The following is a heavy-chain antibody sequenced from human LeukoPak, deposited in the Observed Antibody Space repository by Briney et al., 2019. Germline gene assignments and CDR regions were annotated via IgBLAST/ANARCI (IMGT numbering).Heavy chain of an antibody. Sequence: GGSLRLSCVASGFTLSDYYMNWVRQTPEKVLEWIAHISGDSDTIYYTDSVKGRFTISRDNARNSLFLQMDSLRAEDTAVYYCARDSNTAMIILDHWGQGTPVTVSS. CDR1: GFTLSDYY. CDR3: ARDSNTAMIILDH. CDR2: ISGDSDTI. V-gene: IGHV3-11*01. J-gene: IGHJ4*02. D-gene: IGHD5-18*01.